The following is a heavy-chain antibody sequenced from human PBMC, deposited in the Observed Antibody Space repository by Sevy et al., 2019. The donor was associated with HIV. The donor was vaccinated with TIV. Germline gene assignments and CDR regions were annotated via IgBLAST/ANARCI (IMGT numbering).Heavy chain of an antibody. V-gene: IGHV1-2*02. CDR3: VRGYFGSWSYRLLY. CDR2: INPNNGDA. Sequence: ASVKVSCKASGYSFTGFYIHWMRQAPGQRLEWMGWINPNNGDAKYAQKYQGRVTMTRDTSATTTYMELTSLRSDDTAMYYCVRGYFGSWSYRLLYWGQGAPVTVSS. CDR1: GYSFTGFY. J-gene: IGHJ4*02. D-gene: IGHD3-10*01.